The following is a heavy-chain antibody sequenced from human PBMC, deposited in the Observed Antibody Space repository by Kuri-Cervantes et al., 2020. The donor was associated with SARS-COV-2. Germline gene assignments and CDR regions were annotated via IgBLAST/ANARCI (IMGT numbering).Heavy chain of an antibody. CDR2: MNPDSGNS. V-gene: IGHV1-8*02. J-gene: IGHJ3*02. CDR3: ARDSGDWTPDAFDI. CDR1: GYTFTTYD. D-gene: IGHD2-21*02. Sequence: ASVKVSCKASGYTFTTYDIKWVRQATGQGLEWMGWMNPDSGNSGYAQNFRGRVTMTRDTSISTAYMELSSLRSEDSAIYYCARDSGDWTPDAFDIWGQGTMVTVSS.